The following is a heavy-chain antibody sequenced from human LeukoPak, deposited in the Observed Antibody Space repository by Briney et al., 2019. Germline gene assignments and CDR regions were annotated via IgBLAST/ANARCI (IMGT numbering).Heavy chain of an antibody. CDR1: GFTSSSYI. D-gene: IGHD2-21*01. J-gene: IGHJ6*03. V-gene: IGHV3-21*01. Sequence: GGSLRLSCAASGFTSSSYIMNGVRQAPGKGLEWVSSISSGSSYIYYADSVKGRFTISRDDARNSLYLQMNSLRAEDTAVYYCASHIGDYYYYYYMDVWGKGTTVTVSS. CDR3: ASHIGDYYYYYYMDV. CDR2: ISSGSSYI.